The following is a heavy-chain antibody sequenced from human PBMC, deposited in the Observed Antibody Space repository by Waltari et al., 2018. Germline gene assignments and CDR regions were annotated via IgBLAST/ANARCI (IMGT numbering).Heavy chain of an antibody. CDR3: ARDTSFIASPGTPHY. Sequence: QVQLVQSGAEVRKPGDSVKVSCKASGYTFSNFGISWVRQAPGQGLEWMGWISAYNGNTKYAQKLQVRVTMTTDTSTSTAYMELRSLRSDDTAMYYCARDTSFIASPGTPHYWGQGTLVTVSS. V-gene: IGHV1-18*01. D-gene: IGHD6-13*01. J-gene: IGHJ4*02. CDR2: ISAYNGNT. CDR1: GYTFSNFG.